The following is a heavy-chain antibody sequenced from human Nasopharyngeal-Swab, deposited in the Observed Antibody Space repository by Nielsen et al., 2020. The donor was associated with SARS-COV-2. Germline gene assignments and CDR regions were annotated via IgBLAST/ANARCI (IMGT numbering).Heavy chain of an antibody. CDR3: AKARRTDTYGFECFDY. J-gene: IGHJ4*02. CDR2: ITWNSGI. V-gene: IGHV3-9*01. D-gene: IGHD5-18*01. Sequence: GGSLRLSCVASGFTYDDYAMHWVRQAPGKGLEWVSGITWNSGIGYTDSVKGRFTISRDNSRNTLSLQMNSLRAEDTAVYYCAKARRTDTYGFECFDYWGQGTLVTVSS. CDR1: GFTYDDYA.